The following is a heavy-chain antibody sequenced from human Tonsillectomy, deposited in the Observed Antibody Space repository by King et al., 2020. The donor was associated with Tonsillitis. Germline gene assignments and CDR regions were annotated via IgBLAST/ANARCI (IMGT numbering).Heavy chain of an antibody. CDR1: GGSISSGAYY. J-gene: IGHJ6*02. D-gene: IGHD2-2*01. CDR3: ARGRTRLEYQYYGMDV. Sequence: VQLQESGPGLVKPSQTLSLTCSVSGGSISSGAYYWSWIRQHPGQGLEWIGYIFYRGTTDYNPSLMSRATISVDTSKNQLSLKLSSVTAADTAVYYCARGRTRLEYQYYGMDVWGQGTTVTVSS. V-gene: IGHV4-31*03. CDR2: IFYRGTT.